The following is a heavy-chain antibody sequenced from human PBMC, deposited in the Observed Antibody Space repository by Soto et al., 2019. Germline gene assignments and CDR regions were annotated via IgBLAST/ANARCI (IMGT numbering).Heavy chain of an antibody. D-gene: IGHD5-12*01. V-gene: IGHV3-23*01. CDR1: GFTFSSYA. CDR3: AKDSAWLRFGTDFDY. Sequence: GGSLRLSCAASGFTFSSYAMSWVRQAPGKGLEWVSAISGSGGSTYYADSVKGRFTISRDNSKNTLYLQMNSLRAEDTAVYYCAKDSAWLRFGTDFDYWGQGTLVTVSS. CDR2: ISGSGGST. J-gene: IGHJ4*02.